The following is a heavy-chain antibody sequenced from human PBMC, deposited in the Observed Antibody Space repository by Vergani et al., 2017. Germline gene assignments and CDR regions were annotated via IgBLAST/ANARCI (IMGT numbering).Heavy chain of an antibody. Sequence: QVRLQESGPGLVKPSETLSLTCTVSGASVSSSVSSSGYSWGWLRQPPGKGLEWIGSIYYSGSTYYNPSLKSRVTISVDTSKNQFSLKLSSVTAADTAVYYCARHPAGDDAFDIWGQGTMVTVSS. V-gene: IGHV4-39*01. CDR2: IYYSGST. D-gene: IGHD3-16*01. CDR3: ARHPAGDDAFDI. J-gene: IGHJ3*02. CDR1: GASVSSSVSSSGYS.